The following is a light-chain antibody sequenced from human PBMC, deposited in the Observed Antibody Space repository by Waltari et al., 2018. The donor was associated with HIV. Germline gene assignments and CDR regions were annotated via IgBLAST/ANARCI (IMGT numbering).Light chain of an antibody. V-gene: IGKV1-39*01. CDR2: AAS. J-gene: IGKJ2*01. CDR1: QSITTY. CDR3: QQANSFPYT. Sequence: DIQMTQSPSSLSASVGDRVTITCRASQSITTYLNWYQQKPGKAPKLLIYAASTLQGGVPSRFSGSGSGTEFTLTISSLQPEDFATYYCQQANSFPYTFGQGTKLDIK.